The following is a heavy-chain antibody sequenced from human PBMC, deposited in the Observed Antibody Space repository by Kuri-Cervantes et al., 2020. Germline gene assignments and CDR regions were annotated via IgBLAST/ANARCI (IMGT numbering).Heavy chain of an antibody. CDR3: ARYMVRGIYYGMDV. CDR1: GFTFSSYA. J-gene: IGHJ6*02. Sequence: GGSLRLSCAASGFTFSSYAMSWVRQAPGKGLEWVSATSGSGGSTYYADSVKGRFTISRDNSKNTLYLQMNSLRAEDTAVYYCARYMVRGIYYGMDVWGQGTMVTVSS. D-gene: IGHD3-10*01. CDR2: TSGSGGST. V-gene: IGHV3-23*01.